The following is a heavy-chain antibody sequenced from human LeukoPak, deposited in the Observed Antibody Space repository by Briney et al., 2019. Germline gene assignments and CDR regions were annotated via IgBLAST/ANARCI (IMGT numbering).Heavy chain of an antibody. V-gene: IGHV3-64D*06. CDR1: GFTFSTYA. CDR2: ISTNGVST. CDR3: IFHCDVTNCDLPNNN. Sequence: QPGGSLRLSCSASGFTFSTYALQWVRQAPGKGLEYVSSISTNGVSTFYANSVKGRFTISRDNSKNTLYLQMTSLRPEDTATCYCIFHCDVTNCDLPNNNWGQGTLVTVSS. J-gene: IGHJ4*02. D-gene: IGHD2-8*01.